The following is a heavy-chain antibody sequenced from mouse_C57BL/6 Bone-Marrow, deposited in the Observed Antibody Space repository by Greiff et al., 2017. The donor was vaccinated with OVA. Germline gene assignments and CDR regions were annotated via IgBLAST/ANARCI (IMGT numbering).Heavy chain of an antibody. D-gene: IGHD1-1*01. CDR1: GFTFSDYY. CDR2: INYDGSST. V-gene: IGHV5-16*01. Sequence: DVHLVESEGGLVQPGSSMKLSCTASGFTFSDYYMAWVRQVPEKGLEWVANINYDGSSTYYLDSLKSRFIISRDNAKNILYLQMSSLKSEDTATYYCAREAGSPYYYGMDYWGQRASVTVAS. CDR3: AREAGSPYYYGMDY. J-gene: IGHJ4*01.